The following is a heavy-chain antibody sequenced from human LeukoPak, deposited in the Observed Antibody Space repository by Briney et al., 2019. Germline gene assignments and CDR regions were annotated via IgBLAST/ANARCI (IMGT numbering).Heavy chain of an antibody. J-gene: IGHJ4*02. V-gene: IGHV3-33*01. D-gene: IGHD1-26*01. Sequence: GGSLRLSCAASGFTFSSSGMHWVRQAPGKGLEWVGVIWYDGSTKYYADSVRGRFTISRDNSKNTLYLQMNSLRAEDTAVYFCLRWAGSYGFDYWGQGTLVTVSS. CDR2: IWYDGSTK. CDR1: GFTFSSSG. CDR3: LRWAGSYGFDY.